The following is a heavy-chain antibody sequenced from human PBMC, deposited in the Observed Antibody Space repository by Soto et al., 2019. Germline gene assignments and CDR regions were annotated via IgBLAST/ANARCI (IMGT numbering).Heavy chain of an antibody. CDR1: GYSFTNYW. Sequence: GESLKISCRGSGYSFTNYWITWVRQMPGKGLEWMGRIDPSDSFATYSPSFQGHVTISADTSSTTAYLQWSSLKASDTAIYYCARDLWVEPELYYYGMDVWGQGTTVTVSS. CDR3: ARDLWVEPELYYYGMDV. V-gene: IGHV5-10-1*01. CDR2: IDPSDSFA. J-gene: IGHJ6*02. D-gene: IGHD1-1*01.